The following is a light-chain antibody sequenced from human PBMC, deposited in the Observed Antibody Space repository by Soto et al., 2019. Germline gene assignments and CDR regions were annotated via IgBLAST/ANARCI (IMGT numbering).Light chain of an antibody. CDR1: QGISSY. J-gene: IGKJ5*01. CDR2: DAS. CDR3: QQYENLPT. Sequence: AIRMTQSPSSFSASTGDRVTITCRASQGISSYLAWYQQKPGRAPKLLIYDASNLGAGVPTRFRGSGSGTDFTFTISRLQPEDIATYYCQQYENLPTFGQGTRLEIK. V-gene: IGKV1-8*01.